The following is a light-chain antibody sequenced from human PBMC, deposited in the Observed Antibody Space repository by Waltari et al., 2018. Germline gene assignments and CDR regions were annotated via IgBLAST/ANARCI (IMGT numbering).Light chain of an antibody. CDR3: LLSYSDAVV. CDR1: TGAVTSGHY. CDR2: NTN. Sequence: QAVVTQEPSLTVSPGGTVTLTCGSTTGAVTSGHYPYWSQQKPGQAPRPLIYNTNTKHSWTPARFSGSLLGGKAALTLSGAQPEDEAEYYCLLSYSDAVVFGGGTKLTVL. V-gene: IGLV7-46*01. J-gene: IGLJ2*01.